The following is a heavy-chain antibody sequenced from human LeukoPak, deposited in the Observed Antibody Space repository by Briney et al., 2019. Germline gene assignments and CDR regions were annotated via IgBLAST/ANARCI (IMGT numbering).Heavy chain of an antibody. D-gene: IGHD6-13*01. J-gene: IGHJ6*02. CDR1: GFTFSMYA. CDR3: ASLDIAAAGTGTFYYYGMDV. Sequence: GGSLRLSCAASGFTFSMYAMSWVRQAPGRGLEWVSAISGSGGGTYYADSVKGRFTISRDNAKNSLYLQMNSLRAEDTAVYYCASLDIAAAGTGTFYYYGMDVWGQGTTVTVSS. CDR2: ISGSGGGT. V-gene: IGHV3-23*01.